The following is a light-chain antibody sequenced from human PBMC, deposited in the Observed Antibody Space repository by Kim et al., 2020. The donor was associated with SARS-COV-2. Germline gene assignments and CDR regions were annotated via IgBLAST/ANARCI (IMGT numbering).Light chain of an antibody. CDR3: QQYHTYWT. J-gene: IGKJ1*01. CDR2: KAS. V-gene: IGKV1-5*03. CDR1: QSISTW. Sequence: SASVGETFTITCRASQSISTWLAWYQQKPGKAPELLIYKASTLQGEVPSRFSGSGSGTEFTLTIAGVQPDDFATYFCQQYHTYWTFGPGTKVDIK.